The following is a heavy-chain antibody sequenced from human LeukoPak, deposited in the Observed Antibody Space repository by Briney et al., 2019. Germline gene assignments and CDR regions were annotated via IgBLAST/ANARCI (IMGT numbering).Heavy chain of an antibody. J-gene: IGHJ4*02. D-gene: IGHD6-13*01. V-gene: IGHV3-23*01. Sequence: PGGSLRLSCAASGFTFEASAMSWLRQAPGKGLKGVAVIPGGGESTYYTSFVKGRFTTSRDKSKKTTFLQVNSLRAEHTAVYFCAKNSRYRFLCGFNYWGQGIVVTVSS. CDR3: AKNSRYRFLCGFNY. CDR2: IPGGGEST. CDR1: GFTFEASA.